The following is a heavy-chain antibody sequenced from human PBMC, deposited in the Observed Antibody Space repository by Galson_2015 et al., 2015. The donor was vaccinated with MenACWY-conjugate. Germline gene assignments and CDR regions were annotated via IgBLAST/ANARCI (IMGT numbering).Heavy chain of an antibody. J-gene: IGHJ4*02. CDR3: ARKDGATYGYNDY. CDR2: ISTYGGST. Sequence: SLRLSCAGSGFIFTDYDMHWVRQAPGKGLEYVSAISTYGGSTYYADSVKGRFTISRDNSKNMLFLQMGSLRVEDTAVYYCARKDGATYGYNDYWGQGTLLIVSS. CDR1: GFIFTDYD. D-gene: IGHD5-18*01. V-gene: IGHV3-64*02.